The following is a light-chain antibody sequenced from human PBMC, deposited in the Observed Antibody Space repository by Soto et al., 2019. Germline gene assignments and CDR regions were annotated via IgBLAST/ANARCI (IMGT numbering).Light chain of an antibody. CDR1: QSVSSSY. J-gene: IGKJ4*01. Sequence: EIVLTQSPGTLSLSPGERATLSCRASQSVSSSYLAWYQQKPGQAPRLLIYGASSRATGIPDRFSGSGSGTDFSLTISSLQPDAFATYYCQQYKSFSLTFGGGTRVEVK. CDR2: GAS. V-gene: IGKV3-20*01. CDR3: QQYKSFSLT.